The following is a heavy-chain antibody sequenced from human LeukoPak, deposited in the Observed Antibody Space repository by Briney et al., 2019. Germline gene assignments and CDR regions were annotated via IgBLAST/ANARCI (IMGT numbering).Heavy chain of an antibody. Sequence: GGSLRLSCAASGFTFSSYGMHWVRQAPGKGLEWVAFIRYDGSNKYYADSVKGRFTISRDKSKKTLYLQMNSLRAEDTAVYYCANGEVYYYDSSGYYSGNYWGQGTLVTVSS. V-gene: IGHV3-30*02. D-gene: IGHD3-22*01. J-gene: IGHJ4*02. CDR1: GFTFSSYG. CDR3: ANGEVYYYDSSGYYSGNY. CDR2: IRYDGSNK.